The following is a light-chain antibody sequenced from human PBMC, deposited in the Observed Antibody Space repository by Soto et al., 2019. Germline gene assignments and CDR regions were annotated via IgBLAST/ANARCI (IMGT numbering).Light chain of an antibody. Sequence: QSVLTQPASVSGSPGQSITISCTGTFSDVGGYNFVSWYQQQPGKAPKLMIFDVSNRPSGVSNRFSGSKSGNTASLTISGRQAEDEADYYCSSYTSSSTLPVVFGGGTKLTVL. CDR1: FSDVGGYNF. J-gene: IGLJ2*01. V-gene: IGLV2-14*03. CDR2: DVS. CDR3: SSYTSSSTLPVV.